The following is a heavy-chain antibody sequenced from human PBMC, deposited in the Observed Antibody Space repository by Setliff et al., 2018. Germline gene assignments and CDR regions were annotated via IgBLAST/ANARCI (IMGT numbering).Heavy chain of an antibody. Sequence: ASVKVSCKASGYSFINYGITWVRQAPGQGLEWMGWIRPHNGNTAYAQKFQDRVILTTDTSTTTVYMELRSLRSDDTAVYYCARGIYYFDIMGDPWGQGTLVTVSS. J-gene: IGHJ5*02. V-gene: IGHV1-18*01. CDR1: GYSFINYG. D-gene: IGHD3-22*01. CDR2: IRPHNGNT. CDR3: ARGIYYFDIMGDP.